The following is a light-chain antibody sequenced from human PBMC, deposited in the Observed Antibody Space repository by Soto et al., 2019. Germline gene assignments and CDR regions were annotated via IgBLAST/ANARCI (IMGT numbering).Light chain of an antibody. Sequence: DIQMTQSPSTLSASVGDRVTITCRASQSISSWLAWYQQKPGKAPKLLIYAASSLESGVPSRFSGSGSGTAFTLTIRSLQPDDFATYYCQQYNSYLFGQGTKLEIK. CDR2: AAS. CDR3: QQYNSYL. J-gene: IGKJ2*01. V-gene: IGKV1-5*01. CDR1: QSISSW.